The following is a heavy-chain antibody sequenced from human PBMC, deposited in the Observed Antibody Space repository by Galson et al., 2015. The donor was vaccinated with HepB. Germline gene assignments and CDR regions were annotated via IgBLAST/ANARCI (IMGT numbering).Heavy chain of an antibody. CDR1: GFTFSSYG. CDR2: IWYDGSNK. J-gene: IGHJ6*02. D-gene: IGHD3-10*01. V-gene: IGHV3-33*01. Sequence: SLRLSCAASGFTFSSYGMHWVRQAPGKGLEWVAVIWYDGSNKYYADSVKGRFTISRDNSKNTLYLQMNSLRAEDTAVYYCARVGGRFGELLSQADYYYGMDVWGQGTTVTVSS. CDR3: ARVGGRFGELLSQADYYYGMDV.